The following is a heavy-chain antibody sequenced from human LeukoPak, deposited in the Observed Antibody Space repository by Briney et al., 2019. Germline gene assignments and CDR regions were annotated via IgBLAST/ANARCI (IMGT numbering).Heavy chain of an antibody. CDR2: IYWNVDK. D-gene: IGHD3-22*01. CDR1: GFSLSTSGVG. V-gene: IGHV2-5*01. Sequence: SGPTLVKPTQALTLTCTFSGFSLSTSGVGLGWTRHPPGKALEGLAPIYWNVDKRYSPSLKSRLTITKDTSKNQVVLTMTNMDPVDTATYYCARQTNLYYYDSSGYYVGPVDYWGQGTLVTVSS. J-gene: IGHJ4*02. CDR3: ARQTNLYYYDSSGYYVGPVDY.